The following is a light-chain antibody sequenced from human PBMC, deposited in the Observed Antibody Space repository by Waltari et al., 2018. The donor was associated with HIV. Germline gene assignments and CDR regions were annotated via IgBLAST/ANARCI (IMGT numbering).Light chain of an antibody. J-gene: IGLJ2*01. Sequence: QSALTQPASVSGSPGQSITISCTGTSSDVGGYNYVSWYQQHPGKAPQLMIYEVRNLPSGVSNRFSGAKSGNTASLTISGLQAEDEADYYCSSYTSSSTDVVFGGGTKLTVL. CDR1: SSDVGGYNY. CDR2: EVR. CDR3: SSYTSSSTDVV. V-gene: IGLV2-14*01.